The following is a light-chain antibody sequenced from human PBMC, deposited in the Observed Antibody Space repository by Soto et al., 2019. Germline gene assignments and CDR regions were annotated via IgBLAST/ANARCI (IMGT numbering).Light chain of an antibody. Sequence: QSVLTQPPSVSGAPGQRVTISCTGSSSNIGAGYDVHWYQQLPGTAPKLLFYGNHNRPSGVPDRFSGSKSGTSASLAITGLTAEDEADYYCQSDDSSLSGQVFGGGTKVTVL. CDR1: SSNIGAGYD. V-gene: IGLV1-40*01. J-gene: IGLJ3*02. CDR3: QSDDSSLSGQV. CDR2: GNH.